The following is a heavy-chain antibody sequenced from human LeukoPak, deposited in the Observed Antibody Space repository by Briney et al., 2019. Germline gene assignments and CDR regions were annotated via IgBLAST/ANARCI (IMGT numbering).Heavy chain of an antibody. CDR1: GFTFSSYW. J-gene: IGHJ5*02. D-gene: IGHD3-3*01. Sequence: GGSLRLSCAASGFTFSSYWMHWVRQAPGKGLVWVSRINTDGSSTSYADSVKGRFTISRDNAKNTLYLQMNSLRAEDTAVYYCARELITIFGVAPFDPWGQGTLVTVSS. V-gene: IGHV3-74*01. CDR3: ARELITIFGVAPFDP. CDR2: INTDGSST.